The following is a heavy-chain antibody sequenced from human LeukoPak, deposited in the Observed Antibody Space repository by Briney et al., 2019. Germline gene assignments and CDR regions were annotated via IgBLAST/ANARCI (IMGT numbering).Heavy chain of an antibody. Sequence: PSETLSLTCAVSGGSIINSNCWSWVRQPAGQGLEWIGEIDHSGSTSYNPSLKSRVTMSVDRSQNQFSLRLSTVTAADTAVYYRARGLEEMATRYFDLWGRGTLVTVSS. CDR1: GGSIINSNC. CDR3: ARGLEEMATRYFDL. V-gene: IGHV4-4*02. J-gene: IGHJ2*01. D-gene: IGHD5-24*01. CDR2: IDHSGST.